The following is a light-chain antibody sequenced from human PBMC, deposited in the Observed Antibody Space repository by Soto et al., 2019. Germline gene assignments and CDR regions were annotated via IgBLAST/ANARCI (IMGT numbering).Light chain of an antibody. CDR2: GAS. CDR3: QQYNNWPRT. J-gene: IGKJ4*01. Sequence: EIVMTQSPATLSVSPGERATLSCRASQSISITLAWYQQTPGQAPRLLIYGASTRATDIPARFSGSGSGTEFTLTISGLQSEDFAVYYCQQYNNWPRTFGGGTKVEI. V-gene: IGKV3-15*01. CDR1: QSISIT.